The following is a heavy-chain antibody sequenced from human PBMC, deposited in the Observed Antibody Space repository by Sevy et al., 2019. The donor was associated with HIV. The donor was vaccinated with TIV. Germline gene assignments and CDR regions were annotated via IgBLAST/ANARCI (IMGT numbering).Heavy chain of an antibody. CDR2: IKSKTDGGTT. CDR3: TTGNYYDSSGYYMGAFDI. Sequence: GGSLRLSCAASGFTFSNAWMSWVRQAPGKGLEWVGRIKSKTDGGTTDYAAPVKGRFTISREDSKNTLYLQMNSLKTEDKAVYYCTTGNYYDSSGYYMGAFDIWGQGTMVTVSS. J-gene: IGHJ3*02. CDR1: GFTFSNAW. V-gene: IGHV3-15*01. D-gene: IGHD3-22*01.